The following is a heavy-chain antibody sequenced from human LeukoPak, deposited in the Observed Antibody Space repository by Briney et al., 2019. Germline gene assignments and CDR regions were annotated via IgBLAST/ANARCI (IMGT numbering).Heavy chain of an antibody. Sequence: SETLSLTCTVSGGSISSYYWSWIRQPPGKGLEWIGYIYYSGSTNYNPSLKSRVTISVDTSKNQFSLKLSSVTAADTAVYYCARVLHSSSWYGGGLSVAFDIWGQGTMVTVSP. CDR1: GGSISSYY. V-gene: IGHV4-59*01. J-gene: IGHJ3*02. D-gene: IGHD6-13*01. CDR3: ARVLHSSSWYGGGLSVAFDI. CDR2: IYYSGST.